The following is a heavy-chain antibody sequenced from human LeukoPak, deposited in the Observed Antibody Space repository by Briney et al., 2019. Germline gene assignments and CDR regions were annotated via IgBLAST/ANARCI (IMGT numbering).Heavy chain of an antibody. CDR1: GYTFPSYY. Sequence: ASVKVSCKACGYTFPSYYMHWVRQAPGQGLEGMGIINPSGCRTSYAQKFQGRVTMTRDTSTSTVYMELSSLRSEDTAVYYCARDTRNIWFGELVGAFDIWGQGTMVTVSS. CDR3: ARDTRNIWFGELVGAFDI. CDR2: INPSGCRT. V-gene: IGHV1-46*01. D-gene: IGHD3-10*01. J-gene: IGHJ3*02.